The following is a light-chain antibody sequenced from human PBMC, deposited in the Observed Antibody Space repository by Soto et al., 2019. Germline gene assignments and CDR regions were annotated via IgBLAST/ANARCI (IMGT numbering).Light chain of an antibody. CDR1: QSVLYTSNNKNS. V-gene: IGKV4-1*01. CDR3: QQYYGSPYT. J-gene: IGKJ2*01. Sequence: DIVMTPSPFSLAVSLGERATINCKSSQSVLYTSNNKNSLAWYQQKTGQPPKLLIYWASARESVVPDRFSGSGSGTEFTLTISSLQDADGAVYYCQQYYGSPYTVGHWSKLEIK. CDR2: WAS.